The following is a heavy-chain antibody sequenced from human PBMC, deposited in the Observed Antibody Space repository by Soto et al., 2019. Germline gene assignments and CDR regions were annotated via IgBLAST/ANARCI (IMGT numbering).Heavy chain of an antibody. D-gene: IGHD3-10*02. J-gene: IGHJ4*02. CDR2: MNPNSGNT. V-gene: IGHV1-8*01. CDR3: AKNVLTWQAAYYFDY. CDR1: GYTFTSYD. Sequence: ASVKVSCKASGYTFTSYDVTWVRQAPGQGLEWMGWMNPNSGNTGYAQKFQGRVTMTRDTSISTAYMELSSLTADDTAVYYCAKNVLTWQAAYYFDYWGQGTLVTVSS.